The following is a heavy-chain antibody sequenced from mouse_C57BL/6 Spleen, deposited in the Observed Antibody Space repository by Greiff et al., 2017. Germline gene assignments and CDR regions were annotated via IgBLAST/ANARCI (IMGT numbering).Heavy chain of an antibody. D-gene: IGHD4-1*01. V-gene: IGHV5-9-1*02. CDR2: ISSGGDYI. J-gene: IGHJ4*01. CDR3: TRGANWDVSYAMDY. Sequence: EVQLVESGAGLVKPGGSLKLSCAASGFTFSSYAMSWVRQTPEKRLEWVAYISSGGDYIYYADTVKGRFTISRDNARNTLYLQMSSLKSEDTAMYYCTRGANWDVSYAMDYWGQGTSVTVSS. CDR1: GFTFSSYA.